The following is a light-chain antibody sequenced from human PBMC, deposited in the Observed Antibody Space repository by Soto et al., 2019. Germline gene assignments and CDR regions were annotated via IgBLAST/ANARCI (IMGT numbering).Light chain of an antibody. CDR1: QSVSSSY. CDR2: GAS. CDR3: QQYGSSPLT. J-gene: IGKJ4*01. Sequence: DIVMTQSPGTLSLSPGERATLSCRASQSVSSSYLAWYQQKPGQAPRLLIYGASSRATGIPDRFSGSGSGTDFTLTISRLELEDFAVYYCQQYGSSPLTFGGGTKVDIK. V-gene: IGKV3-20*01.